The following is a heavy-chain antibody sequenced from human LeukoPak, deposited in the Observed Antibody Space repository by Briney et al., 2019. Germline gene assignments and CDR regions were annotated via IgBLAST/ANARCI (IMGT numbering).Heavy chain of an antibody. CDR3: VRGFFDSSGYSNPFDI. Sequence: SETLSLTCTVSGGSISTYYWSWIRQPPEKRLEWIGYIYYTGNTNYNPSLKSRVTLSVDMSKNQFSLNLNSVTAADTAVYYCVRGFFDSSGYSNPFDIWGQGTMVTVSS. CDR2: IYYTGNT. D-gene: IGHD3-22*01. V-gene: IGHV4-59*01. J-gene: IGHJ3*02. CDR1: GGSISTYY.